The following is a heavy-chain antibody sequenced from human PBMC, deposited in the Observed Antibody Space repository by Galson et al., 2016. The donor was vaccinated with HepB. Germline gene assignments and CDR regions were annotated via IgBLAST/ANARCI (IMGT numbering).Heavy chain of an antibody. Sequence: SLRLSCAASGVAFSAYAMNWVRQAPGKGLEWVSVISGSGTITFYADSVRGRFTVSRDNSRDILYLQMSSLKDEDTAVYYCAKVAEMGTIVDGLHIWGQGTAVTVSS. J-gene: IGHJ3*02. CDR2: ISGSGTIT. CDR3: AKVAEMGTIVDGLHI. V-gene: IGHV3-23*01. CDR1: GVAFSAYA. D-gene: IGHD5-24*01.